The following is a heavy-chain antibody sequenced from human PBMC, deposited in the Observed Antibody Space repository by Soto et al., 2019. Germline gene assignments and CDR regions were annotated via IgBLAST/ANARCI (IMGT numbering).Heavy chain of an antibody. V-gene: IGHV1-2*02. Sequence: QVQLLQSGAEVKKPGAAVKVSCSISGSTLTDYYVHWVRQAPGQGPEWMGWISGKTRGSSSAQKLMGRITMTRDTAVDTVYMHPSRLRSDDTPVYYCAMSLLSPMLSEEYYLMAVWGQGTEVTVSS. D-gene: IGHD3-10*02. CDR2: ISGKTRGS. CDR3: AMSLLSPMLSEEYYLMAV. CDR1: GSTLTDYY. J-gene: IGHJ6*02.